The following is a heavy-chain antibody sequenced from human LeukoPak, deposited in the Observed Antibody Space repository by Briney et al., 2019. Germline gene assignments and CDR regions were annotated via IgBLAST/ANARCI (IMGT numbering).Heavy chain of an antibody. D-gene: IGHD3-22*01. CDR1: GYSISGGHY. V-gene: IGHV4-38-2*02. Sequence: SETLSLTCTVSGYSISGGHYWGWIRQPPGKGLEWIGSIYRSGNTFYNPSLKSRVTISVDTSKNQFSLKLSSVTAADTAVYYCARGDYYDSSGNYYPEYYYYYYMDVWGEGTTVTISS. J-gene: IGHJ6*03. CDR2: IYRSGNT. CDR3: ARGDYYDSSGNYYPEYYYYYYMDV.